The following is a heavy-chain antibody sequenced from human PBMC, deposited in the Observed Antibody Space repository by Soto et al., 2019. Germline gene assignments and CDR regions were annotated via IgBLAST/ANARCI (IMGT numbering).Heavy chain of an antibody. CDR3: ARTVPGDGYKKARNAFDI. V-gene: IGHV4-34*01. D-gene: IGHD5-12*01. CDR1: GGSFSGYY. J-gene: IGHJ3*02. Sequence: SETLSLTCAVYGGSFSGYYWSWIRQPPGKGLEWIGEINHSGSTNYNPSLKSRVTISVDTSKNQFSLKLSSVTAADTAVYYCARTVPGDGYKKARNAFDIWGQGTMVTVSS. CDR2: INHSGST.